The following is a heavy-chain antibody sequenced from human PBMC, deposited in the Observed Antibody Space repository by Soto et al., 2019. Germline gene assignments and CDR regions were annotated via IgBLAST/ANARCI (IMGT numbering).Heavy chain of an antibody. D-gene: IGHD1-26*01. V-gene: IGHV2-5*02. CDR1: GFSLSASGVG. J-gene: IGHJ4*02. CDR3: ARKNRGTYALDY. CDR2: IYWDDTK. Sequence: QITLKESGPTLVKPTQTLTLTCTFSGFSLSASGVGVGWFRQPPGKALEWLAVIYWDDTKTYSPSLESRLTVTKDTSKNQVVLTMTNMDPVDTATYCCARKNRGTYALDYWGQGVLVTVSS.